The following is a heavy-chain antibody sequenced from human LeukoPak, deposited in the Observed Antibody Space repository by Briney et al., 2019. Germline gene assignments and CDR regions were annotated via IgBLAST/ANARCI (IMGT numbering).Heavy chain of an antibody. CDR1: GGSISGYY. V-gene: IGHV4-59*01. CDR2: IYYSGST. CDR3: AREIQGFIDY. D-gene: IGHD5-18*01. Sequence: SETLSLTCTVSGGSISGYYWSWVRQPPGKGLEWIGYIYYSGSTNYNPSLKSRVTISVDTSKNQFSLKLSSVTAADTAVYYCAREIQGFIDYRGQGTLVTVSS. J-gene: IGHJ4*02.